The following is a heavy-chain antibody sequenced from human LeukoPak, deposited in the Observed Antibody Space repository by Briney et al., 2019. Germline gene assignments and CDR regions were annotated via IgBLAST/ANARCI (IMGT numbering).Heavy chain of an antibody. Sequence: RRASVNVSCKASGYTFTSYGISWVRQAPGQGLEWMGWISAYNGNTNYAQKLQGRVTMTTDTSTSTAYMELRSLRSDDTAVYYCARDSSGRFDYWGQGTLVTVSS. D-gene: IGHD1-26*01. V-gene: IGHV1-18*01. CDR2: ISAYNGNT. CDR3: ARDSSGRFDY. CDR1: GYTFTSYG. J-gene: IGHJ4*02.